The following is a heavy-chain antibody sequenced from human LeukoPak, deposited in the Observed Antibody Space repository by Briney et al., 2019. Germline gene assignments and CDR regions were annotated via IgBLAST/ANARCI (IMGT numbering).Heavy chain of an antibody. J-gene: IGHJ4*02. CDR1: GFTFSNYW. CDR3: ARDFRFLDDY. V-gene: IGHV3-7*01. CDR2: IKQDGSEK. Sequence: GGSLRLSCAASGFTFSNYWMTWVRQAPGKGLEWVGNIKQDGSEKYYVDPVKGRFTISRDNAKNSLYLQMNSLRAEDTAVYYCARDFRFLDDYWGQGTLVTVSS. D-gene: IGHD3-3*01.